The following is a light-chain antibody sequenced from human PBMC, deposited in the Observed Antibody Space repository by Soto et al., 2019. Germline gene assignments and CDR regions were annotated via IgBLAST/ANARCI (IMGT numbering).Light chain of an antibody. V-gene: IGKV3-20*01. Sequence: EIVLTQSPGTLSLSPGERATLSCRASQSVSSSYLAWYQHKPGQAPRLLIYDASSRATGIPDRFSGSGSGTDFTLTISRLEPEDFAVYYCQQYGSSPTFGGGTKVEI. CDR3: QQYGSSPT. CDR2: DAS. CDR1: QSVSSSY. J-gene: IGKJ4*01.